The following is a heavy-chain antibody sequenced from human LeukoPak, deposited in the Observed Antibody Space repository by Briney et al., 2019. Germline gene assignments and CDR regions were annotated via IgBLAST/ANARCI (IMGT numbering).Heavy chain of an antibody. CDR1: GFTFSSYA. CDR3: ARDSSVANNYYFDY. CDR2: IYGRGRT. D-gene: IGHD1/OR15-1a*01. V-gene: IGHV3-66*01. J-gene: IGHJ4*02. Sequence: GGSLRLSCAASGFTFSSYAMHWVRQAPGKGLEWASLIYGRGRTFYTDSVKGRFTISRDNSNNTLYLQMNSLRAEDTAVYFCARDSSVANNYYFDYWGQGTLVTVSS.